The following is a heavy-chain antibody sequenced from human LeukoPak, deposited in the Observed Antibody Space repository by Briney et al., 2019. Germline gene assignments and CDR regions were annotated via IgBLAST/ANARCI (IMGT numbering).Heavy chain of an antibody. CDR2: ISWNSGTR. V-gene: IGHV3-9*01. CDR3: AKASSHWYFDL. J-gene: IGHJ2*01. Sequence: GGSLRLSCAASGFTFADYAMHWVRQAPGKGLEWVSGISWNSGTRDYADSVKGRFTSSRDNDKKSLYLQMNSLRVEDTAFYYCAKASSHWYFDLWGRGTLVIVSS. CDR1: GFTFADYA.